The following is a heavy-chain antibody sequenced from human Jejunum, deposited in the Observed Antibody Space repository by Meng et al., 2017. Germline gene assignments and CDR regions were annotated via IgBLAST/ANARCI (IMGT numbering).Heavy chain of an antibody. V-gene: IGHV3-74*01. CDR2: INTDGGNP. D-gene: IGHD6-19*01. CDR3: ISYSSGWN. Sequence: GGSLRPSCAAPDSISRSFWHWVRQAPGKGLVWVSRINTDGGNPTYADSVRGRFTVSRDNAKNTLYLQMNTVTADDTAVYYCISYSSGWNWGQGTLVTVSS. CDR1: DSISRSFW. J-gene: IGHJ4*02.